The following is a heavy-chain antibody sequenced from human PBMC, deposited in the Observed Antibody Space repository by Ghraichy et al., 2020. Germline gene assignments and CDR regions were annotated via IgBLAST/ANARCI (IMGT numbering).Heavy chain of an antibody. CDR2: ISGSGGST. V-gene: IGHV3-23*01. J-gene: IGHJ4*02. CDR1: GFTFSSYA. D-gene: IGHD6-19*01. Sequence: GESLNISCAASGFTFSSYAMSWVRQAPGKGLEWVSAISGSGGSTYYADSVKGRFTISRDNSKNTLYLQMNSLRAEDTAVYYCAKLPGIAVAPTENYWGQGTLVTVSS. CDR3: AKLPGIAVAPTENY.